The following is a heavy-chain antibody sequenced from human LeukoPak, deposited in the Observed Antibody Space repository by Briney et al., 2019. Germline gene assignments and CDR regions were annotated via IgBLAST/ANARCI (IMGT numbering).Heavy chain of an antibody. CDR1: GFTFSTYN. CDR3: ARGHSSSRYSSGMDV. CDR2: ISSSSSYI. J-gene: IGHJ6*02. V-gene: IGHV3-21*01. D-gene: IGHD6-13*01. Sequence: GGSLRLSCAASGFTFSTYNMNWVRQAPGKGLEWVSSISSSSSYIYYADSVKGRFTISRDNAKNSLYLQMNSLRAEDTAVYYCARGHSSSRYSSGMDVWGQGTTVTVSS.